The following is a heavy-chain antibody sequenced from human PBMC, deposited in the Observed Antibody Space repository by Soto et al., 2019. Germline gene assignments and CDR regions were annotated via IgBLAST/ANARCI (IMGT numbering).Heavy chain of an antibody. CDR1: GFTFSSYS. Sequence: PGGPLRLSCAASGFTFSSYSMNWVRQAPGKGLEWVSSISSSSSYIYYADSVKGRFTISRDNAKNSLYLQMNSLRAEDTAVYYCARSSQWLVDVCAFDIWCQGTMVTVPS. CDR2: ISSSSSYI. D-gene: IGHD6-19*01. J-gene: IGHJ3*02. V-gene: IGHV3-21*01. CDR3: ARSSQWLVDVCAFDI.